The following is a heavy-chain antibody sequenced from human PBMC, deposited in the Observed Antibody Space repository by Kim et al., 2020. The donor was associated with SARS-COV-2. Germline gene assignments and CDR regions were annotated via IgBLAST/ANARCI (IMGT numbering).Heavy chain of an antibody. Sequence: GGSLRLSCAASGFTFSSYSMNWVRQAPGKGLEWVSSISSSSSYIYYADSVKGRFTISRDNAKNSLYLQMNSLRAEDTAVYYCARSGIRSGYLYDYWGQGTLVTVSS. CDR2: ISSSSSYI. CDR3: ARSGIRSGYLYDY. D-gene: IGHD3-22*01. V-gene: IGHV3-21*01. CDR1: GFTFSSYS. J-gene: IGHJ4*02.